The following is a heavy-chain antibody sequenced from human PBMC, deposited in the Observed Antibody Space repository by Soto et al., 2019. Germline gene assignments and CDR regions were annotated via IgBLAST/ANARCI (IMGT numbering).Heavy chain of an antibody. D-gene: IGHD5-12*01. V-gene: IGHV3-33*01. CDR2: IWYDGSNK. CDR3: ARDFGWLQFIYDY. J-gene: IGHJ4*02. CDR1: GFTFSSYG. Sequence: QVQLVESGGGVVQPGRSLRLSCAASGFTFSSYGMHWVRQAPGKGLEWVAVIWYDGSNKYYADSVKGRLTISRDNSKNTLYLQMNSLRAEDTAVYYCARDFGWLQFIYDYWGQGTLVTVSS.